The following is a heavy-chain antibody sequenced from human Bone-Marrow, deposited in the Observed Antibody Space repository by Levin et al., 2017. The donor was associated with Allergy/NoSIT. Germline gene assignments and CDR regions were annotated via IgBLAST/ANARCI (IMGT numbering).Heavy chain of an antibody. D-gene: IGHD2-2*01. CDR1: GGSISSSSYY. CDR3: ARGERYCISTSCYAGDWYFDL. V-gene: IGHV4-39*07. J-gene: IGHJ2*01. Sequence: PSETLSLTCTVSGGSISSSSYYWGWIRQPPGKGLEWIGSIYYSGSTYYNPSLKSRVTISVDTSKNQFSLKLSSVTAADTAVYYCARGERYCISTSCYAGDWYFDLWGRGTLVTVSS. CDR2: IYYSGST.